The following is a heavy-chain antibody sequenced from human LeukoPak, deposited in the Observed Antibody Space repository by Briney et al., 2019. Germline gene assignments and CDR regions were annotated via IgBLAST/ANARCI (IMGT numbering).Heavy chain of an antibody. J-gene: IGHJ4*02. D-gene: IGHD6-13*01. CDR1: GGSFSGYY. CDR3: ARGIRKGIAAAGY. Sequence: SETLSLTCAVYGGSFSGYYWSWIRQPPGKGLEWIGEINHSGSTNYNLSLKSRVTISVDTSKNQFSLKLSSVTAADTAVYYCARGIRKGIAAAGYWGQGTLVTVSS. V-gene: IGHV4-34*01. CDR2: INHSGST.